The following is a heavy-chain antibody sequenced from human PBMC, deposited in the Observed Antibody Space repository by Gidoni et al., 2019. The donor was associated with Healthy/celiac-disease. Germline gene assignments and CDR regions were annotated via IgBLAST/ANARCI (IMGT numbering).Heavy chain of an antibody. D-gene: IGHD2-2*01. CDR2: IKSKTDGGTT. J-gene: IGHJ6*02. CDR3: TTGYCSSTSCYLYYGMDV. CDR1: GFTFSNAW. Sequence: EVQLVESGGGLVKPGGSLRLSCAASGFTFSNAWMSWVRQAPGKGLEWVGRIKSKTDGGTTDYAAPVKGRFTISRDDSKNTLYLQMNSLKTEDTAVYYCTTGYCSSTSCYLYYGMDVWGQGTTVTVSS. V-gene: IGHV3-15*01.